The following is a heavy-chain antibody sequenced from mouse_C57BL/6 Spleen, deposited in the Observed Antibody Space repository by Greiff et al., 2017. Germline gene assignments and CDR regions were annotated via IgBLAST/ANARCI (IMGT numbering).Heavy chain of an antibody. D-gene: IGHD1-1*01. Sequence: VQLQQSGAELMKPGASVKLSCKATGYTFTGYWIEWVKQRPGHGLEWIGEILPGSGSTNYNEKFKGKATFTVDTSSNTAYMQLSILTTEDSAIYYGARTVYYFGTSRGDYWGQGTTLTVSA. J-gene: IGHJ2*01. CDR2: ILPGSGST. V-gene: IGHV1-9*01. CDR1: GYTFTGYW. CDR3: ARTVYYFGTSRGDY.